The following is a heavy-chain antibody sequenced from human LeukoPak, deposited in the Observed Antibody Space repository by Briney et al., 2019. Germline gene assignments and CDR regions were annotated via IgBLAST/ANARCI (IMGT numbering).Heavy chain of an antibody. CDR3: ARGSGMIAPRYFDL. D-gene: IGHD3-10*01. J-gene: IGHJ2*01. CDR2: IYHSGST. V-gene: IGHV4-38-2*02. CDR1: GYSISSGYC. Sequence: SETLSLTCTVSGYSISSGYCWGWIRQPPGKGLEWIGSIYHSGSTYYNPSLKSRVTISVDTSKNQFSLKLSSVTAADTAVYYCARGSGMIAPRYFDLWGRGTLVTVSS.